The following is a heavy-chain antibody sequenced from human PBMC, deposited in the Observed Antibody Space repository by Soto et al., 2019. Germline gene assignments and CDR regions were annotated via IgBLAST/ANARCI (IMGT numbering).Heavy chain of an antibody. CDR3: AKEMIASTMADFFDS. CDR2: ISATGGAT. J-gene: IGHJ4*02. V-gene: IGHV3-23*01. D-gene: IGHD2-21*01. Sequence: LGGSLRLSCTASEFTFSNYPMTWVRQPPGKGLEWVSTISATGGATLYADSVRGRFTVSRDNSKNTLYLQMPNLRADDTAVYFCAKEMIASTMADFFDSWGPGTLVTVSS. CDR1: EFTFSNYP.